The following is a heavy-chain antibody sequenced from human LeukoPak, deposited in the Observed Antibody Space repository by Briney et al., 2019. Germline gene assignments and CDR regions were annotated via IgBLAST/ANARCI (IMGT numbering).Heavy chain of an antibody. Sequence: PGGSLRLSCAVSGFTFSSYAMSWVRQTPGKGLEWVSAISGSGGNTYYADSVKGRFTISRDNSKSTLYLQMSGLRAEDTAVYCCAKADCSSASCSRGDDDWGQGTLVTVSS. CDR3: AKADCSSASCSRGDDD. CDR1: GFTFSSYA. V-gene: IGHV3-23*01. CDR2: ISGSGGNT. J-gene: IGHJ4*02. D-gene: IGHD2-2*01.